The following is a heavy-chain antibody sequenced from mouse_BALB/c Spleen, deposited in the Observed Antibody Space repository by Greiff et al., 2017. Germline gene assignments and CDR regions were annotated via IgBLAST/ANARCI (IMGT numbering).Heavy chain of an antibody. Sequence: EVQVVESGPELVKPGASVKVSCKASGYAFTSYNMYWVKQSHGKSLEWIGYIDPYNGGTSYNQKFKGKATLTVDKSSSTAYMHLNSLTSEDSAVYYCARWEGNYPYYYAMDYWGQGTSVTVSS. D-gene: IGHD2-1*01. CDR3: ARWEGNYPYYYAMDY. V-gene: IGHV1S135*01. J-gene: IGHJ4*01. CDR1: GYAFTSYN. CDR2: IDPYNGGT.